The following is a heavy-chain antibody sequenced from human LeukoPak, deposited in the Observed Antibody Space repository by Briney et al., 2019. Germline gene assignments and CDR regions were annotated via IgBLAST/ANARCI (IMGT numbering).Heavy chain of an antibody. CDR1: GYTFTNYG. CDR3: ARVPPSAHQLFISDY. V-gene: IGHV1-18*04. J-gene: IGHJ4*02. Sequence: ASVKVSCEASGYTFTNYGISWVRQAPGQGLEWMSWISAINREIRYTQNFQGRITMTTDTSTATAYMELRSLRSDDTAVYYCARVPPSAHQLFISDYWGQGTQVTVCS. CDR2: ISAINREI. D-gene: IGHD2-2*01.